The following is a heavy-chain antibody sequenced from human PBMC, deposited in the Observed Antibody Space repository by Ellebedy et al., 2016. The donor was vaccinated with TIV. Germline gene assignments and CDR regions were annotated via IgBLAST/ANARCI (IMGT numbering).Heavy chain of an antibody. Sequence: PGGSLRLSCAASGFSFSGYYMSRVRQAPGKGLEWVANIKEDGSQKYYVPSLKGRLTISRDNSKNTLYLQMNNLGAEDTAVFYCARNRHVERGDCLDYWGQGTLVTVSS. J-gene: IGHJ4*02. V-gene: IGHV3-7*01. CDR1: GFSFSGYY. D-gene: IGHD2-21*02. CDR3: ARNRHVERGDCLDY. CDR2: IKEDGSQK.